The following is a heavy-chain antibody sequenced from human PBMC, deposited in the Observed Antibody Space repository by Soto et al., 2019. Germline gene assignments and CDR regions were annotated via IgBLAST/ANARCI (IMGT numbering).Heavy chain of an antibody. V-gene: IGHV6-1*01. Sequence: SQTLSLTCAISGDSVSSNSAAWNWIRQSPSRGLEWLGRTYYGSKWYNDYAVSVKSRITINPATSKNQFSLQLNSVTPEDTAVYYCARDCTNGVCYPSYHYGMDVWGQGTTVTVSS. J-gene: IGHJ6*02. CDR3: ARDCTNGVCYPSYHYGMDV. D-gene: IGHD2-8*01. CDR1: GDSVSSNSAA. CDR2: TYYGSKWYN.